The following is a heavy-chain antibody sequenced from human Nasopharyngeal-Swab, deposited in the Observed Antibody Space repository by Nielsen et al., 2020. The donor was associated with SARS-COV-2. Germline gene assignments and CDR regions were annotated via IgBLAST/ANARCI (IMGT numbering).Heavy chain of an antibody. J-gene: IGHJ4*02. CDR1: GFTFSSYG. CDR2: IWYDGSNK. D-gene: IGHD3-10*01. V-gene: IGHV3-30*19. Sequence: GGSLRLSCAASGFTFSSYGMHWVRQAPGKGLEWVAVIWYDGSNKYYADSVKGRFTISRDNSKNTLYLQMNSLRAEDTAVYYCARDGGLWFYYFDYWGQGTLVTVSS. CDR3: ARDGGLWFYYFDY.